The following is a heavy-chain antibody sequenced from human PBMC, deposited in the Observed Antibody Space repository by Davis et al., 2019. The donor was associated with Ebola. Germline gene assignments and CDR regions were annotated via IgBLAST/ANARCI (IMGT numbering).Heavy chain of an antibody. CDR3: ARDSASGTGTQKNFDY. D-gene: IGHD1-7*01. CDR1: RCTFSSSA. CDR2: IIPIFGTA. J-gene: IGHJ4*02. Sequence: SVQVSCQASRCTFSSSAISRVRQPPGQGLEWLGGIIPIFGTANYAQKFQGRVTITADKSTSTAYMELSSLRSEDTAVYYCARDSASGTGTQKNFDYWGQGTLVTVSS. V-gene: IGHV1-69*06.